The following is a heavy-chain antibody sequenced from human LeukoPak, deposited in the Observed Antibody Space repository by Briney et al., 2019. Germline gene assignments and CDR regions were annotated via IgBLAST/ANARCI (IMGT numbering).Heavy chain of an antibody. CDR2: IYYSGNT. Sequence: SETLSLTCAVYGGSFSGYYWSWIRQPPGKGLEWIGSIYYSGNTYYNASLKSQVSISIDTSKNQFSLRLTSVTAADTAVYYCAVTYYYGSGSYYTPRDYWGQGTLVTVSS. CDR3: AVTYYYGSGSYYTPRDY. J-gene: IGHJ4*02. CDR1: GGSFSGYY. D-gene: IGHD3-10*01. V-gene: IGHV4-34*01.